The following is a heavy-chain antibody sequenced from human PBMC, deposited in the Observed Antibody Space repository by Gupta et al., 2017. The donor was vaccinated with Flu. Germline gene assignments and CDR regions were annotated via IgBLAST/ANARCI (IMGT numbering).Heavy chain of an antibody. V-gene: IGHV3-30*18. CDR3: AKGGRHNWNFDGDY. J-gene: IGHJ4*02. Sequence: QVQLVQSGGGVVLPGSSLGLSGEASGFIFSASGMPWVRQVPGKGLEWMAVMSDDGSNQWYADSVRGRFTISRDNSENTLILQMNSLRRDDTAVYYCAKGGRHNWNFDGDYWGQGTLVTVSS. D-gene: IGHD1-7*01. CDR1: GFIFSASG. CDR2: MSDDGSNQ.